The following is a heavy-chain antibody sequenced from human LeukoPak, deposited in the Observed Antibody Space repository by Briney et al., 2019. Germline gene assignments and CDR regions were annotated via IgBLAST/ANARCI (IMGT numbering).Heavy chain of an antibody. CDR3: ASQAGYTYGFGY. CDR1: GGSFSSSSYY. D-gene: IGHD5-18*01. CDR2: ISYSGST. V-gene: IGHV4-39*01. J-gene: IGHJ4*02. Sequence: SETLSLTCTVSGGSFSSSSYYWAWIRQPPGKGLEWIGSISYSGSTYYNPSLKSRVTLSVDTSKSQFSLRLSSVTAADTAVYYCASQAGYTYGFGYWGQGTVVTVSS.